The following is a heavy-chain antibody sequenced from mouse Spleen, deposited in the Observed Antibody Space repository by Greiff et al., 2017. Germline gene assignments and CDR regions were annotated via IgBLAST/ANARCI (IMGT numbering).Heavy chain of an antibody. CDR1: GYTFTDYY. D-gene: IGHD2-3*01. Sequence: QVQLKESGPELVKPGASVKISCKASGYTFTDYYINWVKQRPGQGLEWIGWIFPGSGSTYYNEKFKGKATLTVDKSSSTAYMLLSSLTSEDSAVYFCARSASYDGYWYFDVWGAGTTVTVSS. J-gene: IGHJ1*01. CDR3: ARSASYDGYWYFDV. V-gene: IGHV1-75*01. CDR2: IFPGSGST.